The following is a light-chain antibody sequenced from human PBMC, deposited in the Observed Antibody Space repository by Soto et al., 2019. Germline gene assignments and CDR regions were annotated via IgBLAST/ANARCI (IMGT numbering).Light chain of an antibody. Sequence: EIVLTQSPATLSLSPGERATLSCRASQSVSTNYLAWYRQRPGQAPGPLIYAASSRAPGISDRFSGSGSGTDFTLTISRLEPEDFAVYYCLKYGRSPGWTFGQGTKVEIK. CDR1: QSVSTNY. CDR3: LKYGRSPGWT. J-gene: IGKJ1*01. V-gene: IGKV3-20*01. CDR2: AAS.